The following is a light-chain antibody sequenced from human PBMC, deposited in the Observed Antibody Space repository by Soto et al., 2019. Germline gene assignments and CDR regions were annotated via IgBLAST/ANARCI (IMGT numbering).Light chain of an antibody. CDR1: QSVSSY. J-gene: IGKJ2*01. V-gene: IGKV1-39*01. Sequence: DIQMTQSPSSLSASVGDRVTVTCRASQSVSSYLNWYQQKPGKAPKLLIYAASILQSGVPSRFSGSGSGTDFTLTISSLQSEDFAVYFCQQYDNWPYTFGQGTKLEIK. CDR3: QQYDNWPYT. CDR2: AAS.